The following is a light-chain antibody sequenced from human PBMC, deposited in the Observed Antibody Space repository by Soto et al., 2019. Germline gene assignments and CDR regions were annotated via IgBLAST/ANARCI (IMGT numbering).Light chain of an antibody. V-gene: IGKV2-30*01. CDR2: KVS. J-gene: IGKJ1*01. CDR3: MQGTHWPT. Sequence: DVVMTQSPLSLPVTLGQPASISCRSSQSLVYSDGNIYLSWFHQRPGQAPRRLIYKVSNRESGVTDRFSGSGSGTEFTLRISTVEAEDVGVYYCMQGTHWPTFGQGTKVEIK. CDR1: QSLVYSDGNIY.